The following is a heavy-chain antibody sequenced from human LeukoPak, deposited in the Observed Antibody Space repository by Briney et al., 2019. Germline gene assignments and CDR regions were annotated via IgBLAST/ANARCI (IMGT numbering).Heavy chain of an antibody. Sequence: ASVKVSCKASGYTFTSYFMHWVRQAPGQGLEWMGIINPSGGGTSYAQKFQGRVTMTRDTSISTAYMQLSRLRSDDTAVYYCAREDCSSTSCYWGVDYWGQGTLVTVSS. CDR1: GYTFTSYF. J-gene: IGHJ4*02. CDR2: INPSGGGT. CDR3: AREDCSSTSCYWGVDY. V-gene: IGHV1-46*01. D-gene: IGHD2-2*01.